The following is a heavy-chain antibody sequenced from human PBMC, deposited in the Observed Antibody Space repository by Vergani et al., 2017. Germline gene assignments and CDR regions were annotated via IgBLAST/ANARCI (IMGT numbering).Heavy chain of an antibody. D-gene: IGHD6-19*01. CDR3: ATDTHSGQRADG. V-gene: IGHV4-59*11. Sequence: QVQLQESGPGLVKSSETLSLTCSGSFDSIRNLYCHWIPQPPGKGLEWIGSIHYSENTNYNPSLKTRVTISVDTPKNQFSLTLTSVTAADTAVYYCATDTHSGQRADGWGQGILVTVTS. CDR1: FDSIRNLY. CDR2: IHYSENT. J-gene: IGHJ4*02.